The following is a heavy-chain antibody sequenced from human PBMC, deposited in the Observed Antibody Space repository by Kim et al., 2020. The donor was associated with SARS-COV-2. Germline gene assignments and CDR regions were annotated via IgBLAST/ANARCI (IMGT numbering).Heavy chain of an antibody. J-gene: IGHJ3*02. CDR2: IDPSDSYT. CDR3: ARLDAGSRAYCGGDCPDAFDI. V-gene: IGHV5-10-1*01. Sequence: GESLKISCKGSGYSFTSYWISWVRQMPGKGLEWMGRIDPSDSYTNYSPSFQGHVTISADKSISTAYLQWSSLKASDTAMYYCARLDAGSRAYCGGDCPDAFDIWGQGTMVTVSS. D-gene: IGHD2-21*02. CDR1: GYSFTSYW.